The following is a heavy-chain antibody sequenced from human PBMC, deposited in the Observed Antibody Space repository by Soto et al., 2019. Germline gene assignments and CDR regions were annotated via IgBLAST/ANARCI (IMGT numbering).Heavy chain of an antibody. J-gene: IGHJ4*02. D-gene: IGHD3-22*01. Sequence: PGGSLRLSCAASGFIFDNHAMHWVRLVEGKGLGWVSGLSWNADTIGYADSVKGRFIISRDNAKNSVSLQMNSLRVEDTALYYCAKDFESSVSQRGYFDSWGQGVLVTVS. CDR3: AKDFESSVSQRGYFDS. CDR1: GFIFDNHA. CDR2: LSWNADTI. V-gene: IGHV3-9*01.